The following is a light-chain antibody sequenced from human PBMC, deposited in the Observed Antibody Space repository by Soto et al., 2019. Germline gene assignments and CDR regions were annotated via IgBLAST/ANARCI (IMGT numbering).Light chain of an antibody. CDR2: AAS. CDR1: QTIVNN. V-gene: IGKV1-39*01. CDR3: QQSFSTPPT. J-gene: IGKJ1*01. Sequence: IPMTQSPSSLSVSVGGRVTVTCRASQTIVNNLNWYHQKSGKAPKVLIYAASTLPSGVPSRFSGNGSGTDFTLTITDLRPEDFGTYYCQQSFSTPPTFGQGTKVEIK.